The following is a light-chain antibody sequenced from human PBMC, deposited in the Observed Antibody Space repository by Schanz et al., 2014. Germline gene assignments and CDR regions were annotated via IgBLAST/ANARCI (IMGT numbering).Light chain of an antibody. CDR3: QQYGYSPRT. Sequence: EIVLTQSPGTLSLSPGEAATLSCRASQSVSSSYLAWYQQKPGQAPRLLIYGASSRATGIPDRFSGSGSGTDFTLTISRLEPEDFGVYYCQQYGYSPRTFGQGTRVEIK. V-gene: IGKV3-20*01. J-gene: IGKJ1*01. CDR2: GAS. CDR1: QSVSSSY.